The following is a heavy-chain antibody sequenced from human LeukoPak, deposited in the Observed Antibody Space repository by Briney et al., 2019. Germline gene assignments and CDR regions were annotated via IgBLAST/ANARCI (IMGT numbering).Heavy chain of an antibody. CDR3: ARVLRYCSGGNCYSGGLGYMDV. D-gene: IGHD2-15*01. Sequence: TGGSLRLSCAASGFVYSAFWMRWIRQAPGKGLEWVSSISRSGSTKYYADSVKGRFTISRDNAKNSLFLQMNSLRAEDTAVYYCARVLRYCSGGNCYSGGLGYMDVWGKGTTVTISS. CDR1: GFVYSAFW. CDR2: ISRSGSTK. V-gene: IGHV3-11*01. J-gene: IGHJ6*03.